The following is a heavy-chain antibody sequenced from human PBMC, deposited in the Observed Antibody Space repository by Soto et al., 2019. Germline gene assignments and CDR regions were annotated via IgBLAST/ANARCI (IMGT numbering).Heavy chain of an antibody. D-gene: IGHD5-12*01. CDR3: AKVYEYSGYEAYFDY. J-gene: IGHJ4*02. Sequence: ESGGGVVQPGRSLRLSCAASGFTFSSYGMHWVRQAPGKGLEWVAVISYDGSNKYYADSVKGRFTISRDNSKNTLYLQMNSLRAEDTAVYYCAKVYEYSGYEAYFDYWGQGTLVTVSS. CDR1: GFTFSSYG. CDR2: ISYDGSNK. V-gene: IGHV3-30*18.